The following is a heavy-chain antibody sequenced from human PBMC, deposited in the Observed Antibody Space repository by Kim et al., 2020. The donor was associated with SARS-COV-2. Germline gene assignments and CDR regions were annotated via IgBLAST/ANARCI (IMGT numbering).Heavy chain of an antibody. D-gene: IGHD2-15*01. Sequence: AQKFKGRVTITADKSPSTAYMELSSLRSEDTAVYYCARDRCSGGSCYSDYWGQGTLVTVSS. J-gene: IGHJ4*02. CDR3: ARDRCSGGSCYSDY. V-gene: IGHV1-69*04.